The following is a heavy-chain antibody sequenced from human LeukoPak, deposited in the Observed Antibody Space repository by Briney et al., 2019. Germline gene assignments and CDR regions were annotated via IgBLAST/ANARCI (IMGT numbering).Heavy chain of an antibody. CDR1: GFTFTSYG. CDR3: ARNYCSSTSCYTRVTYYFDY. CDR2: ISAYNGNT. D-gene: IGHD2-2*02. J-gene: IGHJ4*02. Sequence: ASVKVSCKASGFTFTSYGISWVRQAPGQGLEWMGWISAYNGNTNYAQKLQGRVTMTTDTSTSTAYMELRSLRSDDTAVYYCARNYCSSTSCYTRVTYYFDYWGQGTLVTVSS. V-gene: IGHV1-18*01.